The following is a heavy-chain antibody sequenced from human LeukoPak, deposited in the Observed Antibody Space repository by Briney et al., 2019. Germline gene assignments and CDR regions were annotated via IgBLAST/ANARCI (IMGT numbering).Heavy chain of an antibody. D-gene: IGHD3-10*01. Sequence: GESLKISCEGSGYTFTSYWIAWVRQMPGKGLEWMGIIYPGDSDTRYSPSFQGQVTISADKSISTAYLQWSSLKASDTAMYYCARHPPYGSGSYYNVGWFDPWGQGTLVTVSS. CDR3: ARHPPYGSGSYYNVGWFDP. V-gene: IGHV5-51*01. J-gene: IGHJ5*02. CDR2: IYPGDSDT. CDR1: GYTFTSYW.